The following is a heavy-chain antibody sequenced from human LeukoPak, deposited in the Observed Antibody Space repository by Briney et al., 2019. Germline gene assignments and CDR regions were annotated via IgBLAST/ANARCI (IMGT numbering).Heavy chain of an antibody. V-gene: IGHV3-9*01. CDR1: GFTFDDYA. J-gene: IGHJ4*02. CDR3: AKEASYGSGSSFDY. Sequence: PGGSLRLSCAASGFTFDDYAMHWVRQAPGKGLEWVSGIRWNSGSIGYADSVKGRFTISRDNAKNSLYLQMNSLRAEDTALYYCAKEASYGSGSSFDYWGQGTLVTVSS. CDR2: IRWNSGSI. D-gene: IGHD3-10*01.